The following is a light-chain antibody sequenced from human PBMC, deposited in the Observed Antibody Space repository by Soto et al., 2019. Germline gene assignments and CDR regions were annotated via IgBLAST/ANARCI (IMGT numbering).Light chain of an antibody. CDR3: QQYKSYFRT. CDR2: DAS. Sequence: DFQMTQSPSTQSASVGDRVIITCRASQFINNWLAWYQQKPGKAPELLIYDASSLQSGVPSRFSGSGFGTEFTLTISSLQPDDLATYYCQQYKSYFRTFGQGTKVEIK. CDR1: QFINNW. V-gene: IGKV1-5*01. J-gene: IGKJ1*01.